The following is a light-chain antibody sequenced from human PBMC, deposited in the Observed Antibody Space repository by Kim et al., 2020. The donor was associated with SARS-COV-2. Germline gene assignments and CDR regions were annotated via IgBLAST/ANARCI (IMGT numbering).Light chain of an antibody. CDR3: LQDFDYPRT. J-gene: IGKJ2*01. CDR1: QDIRYD. CDR2: GAS. V-gene: IGKV1-6*01. Sequence: SASVGDRVTITCRASQDIRYDLAWYQQRAGKAPKLLIYGASNLQGGVPSRFAGSGSDTDFTLTISSLQPEDSATYYCLQDFDYPRTFGQGTKLEI.